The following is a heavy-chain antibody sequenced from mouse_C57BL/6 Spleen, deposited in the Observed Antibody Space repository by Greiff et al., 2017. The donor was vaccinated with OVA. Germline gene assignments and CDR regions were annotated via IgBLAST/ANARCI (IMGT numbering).Heavy chain of an antibody. CDR2: IYPGSGST. V-gene: IGHV1-55*01. Sequence: VKLQQPGAELVKPGASVKMSCKASGYTFTSYWITWVKQRPGQGLEWIGDIYPGSGSTNYNEKFKSKATLTVDTSSSTAYMQLSSLTSEDSAVYYCARRGYDDYENYYAMDYWGQGTSVTVSS. D-gene: IGHD2-4*01. CDR1: GYTFTSYW. CDR3: ARRGYDDYENYYAMDY. J-gene: IGHJ4*01.